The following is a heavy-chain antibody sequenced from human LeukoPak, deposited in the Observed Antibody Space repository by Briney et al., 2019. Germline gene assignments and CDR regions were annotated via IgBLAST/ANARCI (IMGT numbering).Heavy chain of an antibody. Sequence: SETLSLTCTVSGGSISSYYWSWIRQPPGKGLEWIGYIYYSGSTNYNPSLKSRVTISVDTSKNQFSLKLSSVTAADTAVYYCAGPDYYGSGSPPTYWGQGTLVTVSS. D-gene: IGHD3-10*01. CDR3: AGPDYYGSGSPPTY. CDR2: IYYSGST. J-gene: IGHJ4*02. CDR1: GGSISSYY. V-gene: IGHV4-59*01.